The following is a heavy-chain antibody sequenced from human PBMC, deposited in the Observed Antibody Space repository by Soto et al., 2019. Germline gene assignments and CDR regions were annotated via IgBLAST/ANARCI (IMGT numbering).Heavy chain of an antibody. CDR1: EGNIGGFY. V-gene: IGHV4-59*01. CDR3: TRFGTSPNGNWFDP. D-gene: IGHD3-10*01. CDR2: VYYSWST. Sequence: PLETMSLTSSVSEGNIGGFYLSRIVQTTGKGLEWIGYVYYSWSTKYNPSLKSRVTISVDTSKNQLSLKLSSVTAADTAVYYCTRFGTSPNGNWFDPSGQRTRVTVYS. J-gene: IGHJ5*02.